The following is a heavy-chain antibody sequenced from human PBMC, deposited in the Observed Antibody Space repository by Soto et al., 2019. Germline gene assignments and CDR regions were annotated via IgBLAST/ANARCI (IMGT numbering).Heavy chain of an antibody. CDR1: GGTFSSYA. J-gene: IGHJ6*02. V-gene: IGHV1-69*13. CDR2: IIPIFGTA. Sequence: SVKVSCKASGGTFSSYAISWVRQAPGQGLEWMGGIIPIFGTADYAQKFQGRVTITADESTSTAYMELSSLRSEDTAVYYCARGRARRFLEWLSESNYYYGMDVWGQGTTVTVSS. D-gene: IGHD3-3*01. CDR3: ARGRARRFLEWLSESNYYYGMDV.